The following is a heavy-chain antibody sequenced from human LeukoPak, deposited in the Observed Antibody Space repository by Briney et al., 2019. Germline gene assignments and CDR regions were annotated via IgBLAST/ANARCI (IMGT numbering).Heavy chain of an antibody. CDR3: ATYYYDSGGFHFHH. J-gene: IGHJ1*01. D-gene: IGHD3-22*01. CDR1: GFTFRSYG. CDR2: ISSNGGRT. V-gene: IGHV3-64*01. Sequence: GGSLRLSCAASGFTFRSYGMHWVRQAPGKGLEYVSAISSNGGRTYYANSVKGGFTISRDNSGNTLYLQMGSLRAEDMAVYYCATYYYDSGGFHFHHWGQGTLVTVSS.